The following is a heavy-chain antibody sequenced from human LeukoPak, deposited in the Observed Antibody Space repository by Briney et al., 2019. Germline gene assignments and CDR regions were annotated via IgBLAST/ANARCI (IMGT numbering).Heavy chain of an antibody. CDR3: AVDSSGYYYFDY. D-gene: IGHD3-22*01. CDR2: ISSNSGFK. CDR1: GFTFSRYT. J-gene: IGHJ4*02. V-gene: IGHV3-21*01. Sequence: PGGSLRLSCAASGFTFSRYTMNWVRQAPGKGLEWVSSISSNSGFKKYADSLKGRFTISRDNAKNSLYLQMNSLRAEDTAVYYCAVDSSGYYYFDYWGQGTLVTVSS.